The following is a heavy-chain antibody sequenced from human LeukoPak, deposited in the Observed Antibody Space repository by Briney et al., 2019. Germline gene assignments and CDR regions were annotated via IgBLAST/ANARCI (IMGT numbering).Heavy chain of an antibody. V-gene: IGHV3-20*04. J-gene: IGHJ4*02. D-gene: IGHD3-10*01. CDR3: SRPLSFGELFRLDD. CDR1: GFTFDDYG. Sequence: PGGSLRLSCAASGFTFDDYGMSWVRQAPGKGLEWVSGVNWNGGSTGYADSVKGRFTVSRDNAKKLLFLQMDGLRAEDTALYYCSRPLSFGELFRLDDWGQGTLVTVSS. CDR2: VNWNGGST.